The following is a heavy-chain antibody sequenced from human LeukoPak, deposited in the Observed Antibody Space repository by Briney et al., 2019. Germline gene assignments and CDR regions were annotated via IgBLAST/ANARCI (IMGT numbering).Heavy chain of an antibody. D-gene: IGHD3-3*01. CDR1: GGSISSGSYY. V-gene: IGHV4-61*02. CDR3: ARELVFGVITYFDY. J-gene: IGHJ4*02. CDR2: IYSSGST. Sequence: SETLSLTCTVSGGSISSGSYYWSWIRQPAGKGLEWIGRIYSSGSTNYTPSLKSRVTMSVDPSKNQVSLKLSSVTAADTAVYYCARELVFGVITYFDYWGQGTLVTVSS.